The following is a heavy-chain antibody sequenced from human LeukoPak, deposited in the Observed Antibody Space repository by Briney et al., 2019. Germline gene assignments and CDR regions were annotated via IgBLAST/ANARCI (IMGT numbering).Heavy chain of an antibody. Sequence: GGSLRLSCAASGFTFSSYGMHWVRQAPGKGPDRVAVILNDGSQEKYADSVKGRFTISRDNSKNTLFLQMNSLRAEDTAVYYCARDDALGDNALDIWGQGIMVTVSS. CDR3: ARDDALGDNALDI. J-gene: IGHJ3*02. D-gene: IGHD3-16*01. CDR2: ILNDGSQE. CDR1: GFTFSSYG. V-gene: IGHV3-33*01.